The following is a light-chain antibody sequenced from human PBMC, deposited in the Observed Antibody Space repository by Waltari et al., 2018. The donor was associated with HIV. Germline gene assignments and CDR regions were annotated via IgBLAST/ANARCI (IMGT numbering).Light chain of an antibody. J-gene: IGLJ2*01. CDR1: NIGSKS. CDR2: YDS. CDR3: QVWDSSSDHVV. V-gene: IGLV3-21*04. Sequence: SYVLTQPPSVSVAPGKTARIPCGGNNIGSKSVHWYQQKPGQAPVLVIYYDSDRPSGIPERFSGSNSGNTATLTISRVEAGDEAGYYCQVWDSSSDHVVFGGGTKLTVL.